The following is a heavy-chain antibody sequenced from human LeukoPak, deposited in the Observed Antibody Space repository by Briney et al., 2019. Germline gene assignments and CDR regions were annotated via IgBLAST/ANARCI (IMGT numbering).Heavy chain of an antibody. D-gene: IGHD3-22*01. Sequence: ASVKVSCKASGGTFSSYAISWVRQAPGQGLEWMGGIIPIFGTANYAQKFQGRVTITADESTSTAYMELSSLRSEDTAVYYCARLRGDSRGVFDIWGQGTMVTVSS. CDR3: ARLRGDSRGVFDI. CDR2: IIPIFGTA. CDR1: GGTFSSYA. J-gene: IGHJ3*02. V-gene: IGHV1-69*13.